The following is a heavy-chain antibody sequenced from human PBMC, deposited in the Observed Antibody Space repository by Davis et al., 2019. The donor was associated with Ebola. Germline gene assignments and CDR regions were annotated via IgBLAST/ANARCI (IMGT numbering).Heavy chain of an antibody. CDR2: IYYSGST. Sequence: MPSETLSLTCTVSGGSISSSSYYWGWIRQPPGKGLEWIGSIYYSGSTNYNPSLKSRVTISVDTSKNQFSLKLSSVTAADTAVYYCARGVGAITPFDYWGQGTLVTVSS. V-gene: IGHV4-39*01. J-gene: IGHJ4*02. D-gene: IGHD1-26*01. CDR1: GGSISSSSYY. CDR3: ARGVGAITPFDY.